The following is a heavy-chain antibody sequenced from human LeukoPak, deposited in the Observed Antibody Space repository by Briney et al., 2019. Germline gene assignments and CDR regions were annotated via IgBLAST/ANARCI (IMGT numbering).Heavy chain of an antibody. V-gene: IGHV3-53*01. CDR1: GFTFSSYA. Sequence: PGGSLRLSCAASGFTFSSYAVTWVRQAPGKGLEWVSVIYSGGSTYYADSVKGRFTISRDNSKNTLYLQMNSLRAEDTAVYYCARGGIRDYDILTGPHYYGMDVWGQGTTVTVSS. CDR3: ARGGIRDYDILTGPHYYGMDV. J-gene: IGHJ6*02. D-gene: IGHD3-9*01. CDR2: IYSGGST.